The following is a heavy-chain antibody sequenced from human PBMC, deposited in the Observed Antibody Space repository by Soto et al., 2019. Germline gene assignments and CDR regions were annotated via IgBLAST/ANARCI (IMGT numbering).Heavy chain of an antibody. J-gene: IGHJ4*02. D-gene: IGHD1-26*01. Sequence: ASETLSLTCTVSGGSISSYYWSWLRQAPGQGLEWIGSIYYSWSTNFNPSLQSRVTISLDTSKNQFSLKLSSVTAADTAVYYCGSQRVGGTYSFEYWGQGTLVSVSS. CDR3: GSQRVGGTYSFEY. CDR1: GGSISSYY. CDR2: IYYSWST. V-gene: IGHV4-59*01.